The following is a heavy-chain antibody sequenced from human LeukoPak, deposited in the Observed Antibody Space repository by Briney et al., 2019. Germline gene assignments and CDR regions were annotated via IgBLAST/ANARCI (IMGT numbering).Heavy chain of an antibody. J-gene: IGHJ4*02. Sequence: GGSLRLSCVASGFTFYNYAMGWVRQAPGKGLEWVSSISGTGGSPYSADSVKGRFTISRDNYNNTLYLQLNSLRAEDTAVYFCAKGVVVAGRGYYFDFWGQGTPVTVSS. V-gene: IGHV3-23*01. D-gene: IGHD2-15*01. CDR2: ISGTGGSP. CDR3: AKGVVVAGRGYYFDF. CDR1: GFTFYNYA.